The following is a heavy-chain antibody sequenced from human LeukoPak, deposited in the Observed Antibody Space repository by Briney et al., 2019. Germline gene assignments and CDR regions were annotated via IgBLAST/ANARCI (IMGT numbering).Heavy chain of an antibody. Sequence: TGGSLRLSCAASGFTFSSYAMSWVRQAPGKGLEWVSAISGSGGSTSYADPVKGRFTISRDNSKNTLYLQMNSLRAEDTAVYYCARDLSGPNWFDPWGQGTLVTVSS. CDR3: ARDLSGPNWFDP. D-gene: IGHD6-19*01. V-gene: IGHV3-23*01. J-gene: IGHJ5*02. CDR2: ISGSGGST. CDR1: GFTFSSYA.